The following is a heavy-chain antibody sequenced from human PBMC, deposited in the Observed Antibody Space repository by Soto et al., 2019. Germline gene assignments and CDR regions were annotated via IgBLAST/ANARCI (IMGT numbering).Heavy chain of an antibody. Sequence: QVQLVQSGAEVKKPGSSVKVSCKASGGTFSSYTISWVRQAPGQGLEWMGRIIPILGIANYAQKFQGRVTITADKSTSTAYTELSSLRSEDTAVYYCARGAGYSSSWSFYYGMDVWGQGTTVTVSS. D-gene: IGHD6-13*01. CDR2: IIPILGIA. CDR1: GGTFSSYT. CDR3: ARGAGYSSSWSFYYGMDV. J-gene: IGHJ6*02. V-gene: IGHV1-69*02.